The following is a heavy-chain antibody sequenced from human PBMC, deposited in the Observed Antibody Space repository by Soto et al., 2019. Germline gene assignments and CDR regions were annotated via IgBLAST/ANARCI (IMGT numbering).Heavy chain of an antibody. CDR1: GGSISSDSYY. D-gene: IGHD2-2*01. Sequence: PSETLSLTCTVSGGSISSDSYYWSWIRQPPGKGLEWIGEINHSGSTNYNPSLKSRVTISVDTSKNQFSLKLSSVTAADTAVYYCARGVVVPAAMQGGLNYYYGMDVRGQGTTVTVSS. CDR3: ARGVVVPAAMQGGLNYYYGMDV. V-gene: IGHV4-39*07. J-gene: IGHJ6*02. CDR2: INHSGST.